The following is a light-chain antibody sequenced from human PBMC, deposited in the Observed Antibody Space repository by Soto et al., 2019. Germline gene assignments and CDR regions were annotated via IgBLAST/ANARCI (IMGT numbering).Light chain of an antibody. J-gene: IGKJ5*01. Sequence: DIQMTQSPSTLSASVGDRVTITCRASQNIASWLAWYQQEPGKAPKVLIYGASTLESGVPSRFSGSGSGTEFPLTISHLQPGYFATYYCQQYNTYSATFGQGTRLEIK. CDR2: GAS. CDR1: QNIASW. V-gene: IGKV1-5*01. CDR3: QQYNTYSAT.